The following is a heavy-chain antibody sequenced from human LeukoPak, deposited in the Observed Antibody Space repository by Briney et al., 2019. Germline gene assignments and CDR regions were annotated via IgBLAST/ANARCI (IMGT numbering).Heavy chain of an antibody. V-gene: IGHV5-51*01. CDR1: GYSFTSYW. CDR2: IYPSDSDT. J-gene: IGHJ3*02. CDR3: ARQRRNGGIAVSNDAFDI. D-gene: IGHD6-13*01. Sequence: GESLKISCKGSGYSFTSYWIGWVRQMPGKGLEWMGIIYPSDSDTRYSPSFQGQVTISADKSISTAYLQWSSLKASDTAMYYCARQRRNGGIAVSNDAFDIWGQGTMVTVSS.